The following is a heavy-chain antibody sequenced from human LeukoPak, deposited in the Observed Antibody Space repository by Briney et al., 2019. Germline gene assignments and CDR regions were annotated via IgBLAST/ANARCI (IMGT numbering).Heavy chain of an antibody. V-gene: IGHV3-30-3*01. Sequence: GGSPRLSCAASGFTFSYYAMHWVRQAPGKGLEWVAVISYDGSNEYYADSVKGRFTISRDNAKNTLYLQMNSLRAEDTAVYYCARDLRSSGTWGQGTLVTVSS. D-gene: IGHD6-19*01. CDR1: GFTFSYYA. CDR2: ISYDGSNE. J-gene: IGHJ5*02. CDR3: ARDLRSSGT.